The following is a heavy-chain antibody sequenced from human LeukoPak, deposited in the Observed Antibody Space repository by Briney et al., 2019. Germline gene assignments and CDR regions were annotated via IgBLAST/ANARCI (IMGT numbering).Heavy chain of an antibody. V-gene: IGHV3-20*04. CDR1: GFTFDDYG. Sequence: GGSLRLSCAASGFTFDDYGMAWVRQAPGKGLEWVSGITWNGGATFYAASVQGRFTISRDNAENSLYLQMNSLRAEDTAVYYCARLRFKAFDIWGQGTMVTVSS. CDR3: ARLRFKAFDI. D-gene: IGHD4-17*01. CDR2: ITWNGGAT. J-gene: IGHJ3*02.